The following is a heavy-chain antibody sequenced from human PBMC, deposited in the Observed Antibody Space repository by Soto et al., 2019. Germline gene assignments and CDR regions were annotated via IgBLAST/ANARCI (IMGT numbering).Heavy chain of an antibody. CDR1: GGSISSYY. Sequence: SETLSLTCTVSGGSISSYYWSWIRQPPGKGLEWIGYIYYSGSTNYNPSLKSRVTISVDTSKNQFSLKLSSVTAADTAVYYCARGSWSNFPRYWGQGTLVTVSS. D-gene: IGHD4-4*01. CDR3: ARGSWSNFPRY. V-gene: IGHV4-59*01. CDR2: IYYSGST. J-gene: IGHJ4*02.